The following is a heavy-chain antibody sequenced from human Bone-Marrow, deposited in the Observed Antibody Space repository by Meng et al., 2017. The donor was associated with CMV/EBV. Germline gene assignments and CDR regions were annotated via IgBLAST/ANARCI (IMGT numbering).Heavy chain of an antibody. Sequence: GGSLRLSCAASGFTFSSYAMHWVRQAPGKGLEWVAVISYGGSNKYYADSVKGRFTISRDNSKNTLYLQMNSLRAEDTAVYYCARQMVVVVPAAIQALDYWGQGTLVTVSS. J-gene: IGHJ4*02. D-gene: IGHD2-2*02. CDR2: ISYGGSNK. V-gene: IGHV3-30*04. CDR3: ARQMVVVVPAAIQALDY. CDR1: GFTFSSYA.